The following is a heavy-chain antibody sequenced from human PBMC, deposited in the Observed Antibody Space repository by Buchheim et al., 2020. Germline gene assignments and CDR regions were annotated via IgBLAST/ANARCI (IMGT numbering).Heavy chain of an antibody. Sequence: EVQLLESGGGLVQPGGSLRLSCAASGFTFSNYAMNWVRQAPGKGLEWVSAISGSGGSTYYPDSVKGRFTISRENYKKTLYLQMNSLGAEDTAVYYCAKDFGWNPTFFDYWGQGTL. D-gene: IGHD1-1*01. V-gene: IGHV3-23*01. CDR2: ISGSGGST. CDR3: AKDFGWNPTFFDY. J-gene: IGHJ4*02. CDR1: GFTFSNYA.